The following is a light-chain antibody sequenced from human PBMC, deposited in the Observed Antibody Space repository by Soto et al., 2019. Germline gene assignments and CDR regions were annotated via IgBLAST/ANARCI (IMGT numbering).Light chain of an antibody. J-gene: IGKJ2*01. CDR3: QQYSSLPHT. V-gene: IGKV3-20*01. CDR1: QSVSNSY. Sequence: ESVLTQSPGTLSLSPGERATLSCRASQSVSNSYFAWYQQKPGQAPRLLIYGISSRATGIPDRFSGSGSVTDFTLTISRLEPEDFVVYYCQQYSSLPHTFGQWTKLEVK. CDR2: GIS.